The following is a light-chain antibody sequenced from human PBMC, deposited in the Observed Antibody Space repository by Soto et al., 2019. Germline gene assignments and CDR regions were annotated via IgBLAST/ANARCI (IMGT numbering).Light chain of an antibody. CDR1: SSDVGGFNY. J-gene: IGLJ2*01. V-gene: IGLV2-14*03. Sequence: QSALTQPASVSGSPGQSITISCTGTSSDVGGFNYVSWYQQHPGKAPKLIIYDVSNRPSGVSNRFSGTKSGNTASLTISGLQAEYEADYYCSSYTSSSTRVFGGGTKLPVL. CDR2: DVS. CDR3: SSYTSSSTRV.